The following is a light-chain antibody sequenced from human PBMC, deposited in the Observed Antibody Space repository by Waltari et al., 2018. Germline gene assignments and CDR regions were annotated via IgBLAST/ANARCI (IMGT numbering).Light chain of an antibody. CDR2: DDS. V-gene: IGLV3-21*02. CDR1: NIGSKS. Sequence: SYVLTQPPSVSVAPGQTARITCGGTNIGSKSVHWYQQKPGQAPVLVVFDDSDRPSGTPERVSGSNSGNTATLTISRVEAGDEADYYCQVWDSSSDHWVFGGGTKLTVL. CDR3: QVWDSSSDHWV. J-gene: IGLJ3*02.